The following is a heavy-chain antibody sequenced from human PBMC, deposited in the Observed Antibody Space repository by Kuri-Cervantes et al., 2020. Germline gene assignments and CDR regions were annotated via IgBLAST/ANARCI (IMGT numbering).Heavy chain of an antibody. J-gene: IGHJ4*02. D-gene: IGHD3-3*01. CDR1: GGSISSYY. Sequence: ESLKISCTVSGGSISSYYWSWIRQPPGKGLEWIGYIYYSGSTNYNPSLKSRVTISVDTSKNQFSLKLSSVTAADTAVYYCARHLITIFGVAKSADDYWGQGTLVTVSS. CDR2: IYYSGST. V-gene: IGHV4-59*08. CDR3: ARHLITIFGVAKSADDY.